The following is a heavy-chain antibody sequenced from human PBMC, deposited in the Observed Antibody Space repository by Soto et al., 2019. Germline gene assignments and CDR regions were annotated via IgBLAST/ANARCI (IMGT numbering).Heavy chain of an antibody. CDR1: GFTFSSYA. CDR2: ISGSGGST. J-gene: IGHJ4*02. Sequence: GGSLRLSCAASGFTFSSYAMSWVRQAPGKGLEWVSAISGSGGSTYYADSVKGRFTISRDNSKNTLYLQMNSLRAEDTAVYYCAKQSRVVVIATYFDYWGQGTLVTVSS. CDR3: AKQSRVVVIATYFDY. V-gene: IGHV3-23*01. D-gene: IGHD2-21*01.